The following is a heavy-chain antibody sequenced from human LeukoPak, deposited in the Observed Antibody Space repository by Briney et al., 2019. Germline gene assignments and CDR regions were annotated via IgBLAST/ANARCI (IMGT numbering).Heavy chain of an antibody. Sequence: GGSLRLSCVASGFIFTDHWMSWVRQASGKGLDWVANIKEDESAKFYADSVRGRFTISRDNAKNSVYLEMNNLRVEDTVVYYCARAVDVADYWGRGTLVTVSS. CDR3: ARAVDVADY. V-gene: IGHV3-7*01. D-gene: IGHD3-16*01. CDR2: IKEDESAK. J-gene: IGHJ4*02. CDR1: GFIFTDHW.